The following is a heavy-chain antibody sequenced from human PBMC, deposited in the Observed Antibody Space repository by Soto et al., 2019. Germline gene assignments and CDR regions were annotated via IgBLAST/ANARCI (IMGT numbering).Heavy chain of an antibody. D-gene: IGHD3-16*01. CDR3: ARDGDVNTGFGKDY. V-gene: IGHV3-33*01. J-gene: IGHJ4*02. Sequence: QVQLVESGGGVVQPGRSLRLSCAASGFTFRSYGMHWVRQAPGKGREWVAFIWHDGGNKFYAESVKGRFTISRDNSKNTLYLQMTSLSAADTAMYYCARDGDVNTGFGKDYWGQGTLVPVSS. CDR1: GFTFRSYG. CDR2: IWHDGGNK.